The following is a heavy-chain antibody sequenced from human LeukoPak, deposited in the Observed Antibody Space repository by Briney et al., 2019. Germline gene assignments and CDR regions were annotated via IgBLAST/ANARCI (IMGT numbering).Heavy chain of an antibody. D-gene: IGHD5-12*01. Sequence: PGGSLRLSCAASGFTFSSYSMNWVRQAPGKGLEWVSSISSSSSYIYYADSVKGRFTISRDNSKNTLYLQMNSLRAEDTAVYYCAKDKRGYSGHGGFDYWGQGTLVTVSS. V-gene: IGHV3-21*04. CDR1: GFTFSSYS. CDR3: AKDKRGYSGHGGFDY. J-gene: IGHJ4*02. CDR2: ISSSSSYI.